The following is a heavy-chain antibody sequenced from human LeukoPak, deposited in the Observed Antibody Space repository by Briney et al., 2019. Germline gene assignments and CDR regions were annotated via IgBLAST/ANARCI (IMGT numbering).Heavy chain of an antibody. D-gene: IGHD3-3*01. V-gene: IGHV3-7*03. CDR2: VNQGGTGK. CDR1: GFTFSSYE. J-gene: IGHJ6*03. CDR3: ARGSLSYGLFYYYYYYVDV. Sequence: GGSLRLSCAASGFTFSSYEMNWVRQAPGKGLEWVAIVNQGGTGKYYVDSVKSRFTISRDNAENSLYLQMNSLRAKDTAVYYCARGSLSYGLFYYYYYYVDVWGKGTTVTVSS.